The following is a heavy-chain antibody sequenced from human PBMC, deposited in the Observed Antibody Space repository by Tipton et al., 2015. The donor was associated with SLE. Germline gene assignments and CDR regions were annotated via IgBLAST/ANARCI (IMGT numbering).Heavy chain of an antibody. J-gene: IGHJ4*02. D-gene: IGHD3-16*02. CDR1: GGSISSHY. V-gene: IGHV4-59*11. CDR2: IYYSGST. CDR3: ARAGRLGELSLPDY. Sequence: LRLSCTVSGGSISSHYWSWIRQPPGKGLEWIGYIYYSGSTNYNPSLKSRVTISVDTSKNQFSLKLSSVTAADTAVYYCARAGRLGELSLPDYWGQGTLVTVSS.